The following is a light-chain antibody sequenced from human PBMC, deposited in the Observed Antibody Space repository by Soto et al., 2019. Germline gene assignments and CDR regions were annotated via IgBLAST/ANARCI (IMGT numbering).Light chain of an antibody. V-gene: IGLV1-47*02. CDR2: NNN. CDR1: SSNIGSNY. J-gene: IGLJ1*01. CDR3: AAWDDRLSAHYR. Sequence: QSVLPQPPSASGTPGQRVTISCSGSSSNIGSNYVFWYQQLPGTAPKLLIYNNNQRPSGVPDRFSGSKSGTSASLAISGLRSEDEGDYYCAAWDDRLSAHYRFGTGTQLTVL.